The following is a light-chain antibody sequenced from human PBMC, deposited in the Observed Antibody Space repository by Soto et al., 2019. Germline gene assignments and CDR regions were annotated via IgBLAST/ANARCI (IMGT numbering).Light chain of an antibody. CDR1: SSDIGAHNF. CDR3: NSYTTSNTFV. J-gene: IGLJ1*01. CDR2: EVI. Sequence: QSVLTQPASVSGSPGQAITVSCSGTSSDIGAHNFVSWYQQHPGKAPKLIIYEVINRPSGVSDRFSGSKSGNTASLTISGLQSEDEADYYCNSYTTSNTFVFGSGTKVPS. V-gene: IGLV2-14*03.